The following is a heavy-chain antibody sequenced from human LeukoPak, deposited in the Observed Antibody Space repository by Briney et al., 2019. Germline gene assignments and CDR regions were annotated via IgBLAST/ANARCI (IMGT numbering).Heavy chain of an antibody. V-gene: IGHV1-8*01. D-gene: IGHD4-11*01. Sequence: GASVTVSCKASGYTFTSYDINWVRQATGQGREWMGWMNPNSGNTGYAQKFQGRVTMTRNTSISTAYMELSSLRSEDTAVYYCARAGNYHYYYYYMDVWGKGTTVTVSS. CDR3: ARAGNYHYYYYYMDV. CDR2: MNPNSGNT. J-gene: IGHJ6*03. CDR1: GYTFTSYD.